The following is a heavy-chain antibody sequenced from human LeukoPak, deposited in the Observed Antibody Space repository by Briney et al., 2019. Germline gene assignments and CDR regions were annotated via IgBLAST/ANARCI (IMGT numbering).Heavy chain of an antibody. CDR3: ARARAVAGPFDY. J-gene: IGHJ4*02. Sequence: GGSLRLSCAASGFIFSSYAMHWVRQAPGKGLEWVAVISYDGSNKYYADSVKGRFTISRDNSKNTLYLQMNSLRAEDTAVYYCARARAVAGPFDYWGQGTLVTVSS. CDR1: GFIFSSYA. CDR2: ISYDGSNK. V-gene: IGHV3-30*04. D-gene: IGHD6-19*01.